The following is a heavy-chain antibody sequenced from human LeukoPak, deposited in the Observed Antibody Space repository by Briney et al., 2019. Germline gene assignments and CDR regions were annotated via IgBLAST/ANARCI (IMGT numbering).Heavy chain of an antibody. CDR1: GFTFSSYS. D-gene: IGHD3-3*01. J-gene: IGHJ4*02. V-gene: IGHV3-30*04. Sequence: GGSLRLSCAASGFTFSSYSMHWVRQAPGKGLEWVAVISYDGSNKYYADSVKGRFTISRDNSKNTLYLQMNSLRAEDTAVYYCAKGNYDFWSGSYYFDYWGQGTLVTVSS. CDR3: AKGNYDFWSGSYYFDY. CDR2: ISYDGSNK.